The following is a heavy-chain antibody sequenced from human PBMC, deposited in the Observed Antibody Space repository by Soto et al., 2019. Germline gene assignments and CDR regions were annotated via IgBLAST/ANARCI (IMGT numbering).Heavy chain of an antibody. CDR2: IKQDGSEN. J-gene: IGHJ3*02. D-gene: IGHD1-26*01. Sequence: PGGSLRLSCAASGFTFSGYWMSWARQAPGKGLEWVANIKQDGSENYFVDSVKGRFTISRDNAKNSLYLQMNSLKTDDTAVYYCERRGSRSGNYADAFDIWGQWSTATVS. CDR1: GFTFSGYW. V-gene: IGHV3-7*03. CDR3: ERRGSRSGNYADAFDI.